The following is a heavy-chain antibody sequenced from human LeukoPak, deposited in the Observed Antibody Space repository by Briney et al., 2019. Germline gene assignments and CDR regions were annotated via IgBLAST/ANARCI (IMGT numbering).Heavy chain of an antibody. CDR3: ASLFFGGGTPSPNDY. CDR2: INPNSGGT. Sequence: ASVKVSCKASGYTFTGYYMHWVRQAPGQGLEWMGRINPNSGGTNYAQKFQGRVSMTRDTSISTAYMELSRLRSDDTAVYYCASLFFGGGTPSPNDYWGQGTLVTVSS. D-gene: IGHD1-26*01. J-gene: IGHJ4*02. CDR1: GYTFTGYY. V-gene: IGHV1-2*06.